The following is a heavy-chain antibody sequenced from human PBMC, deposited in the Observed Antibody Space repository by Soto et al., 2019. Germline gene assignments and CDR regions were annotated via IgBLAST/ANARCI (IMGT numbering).Heavy chain of an antibody. V-gene: IGHV1-69*06. CDR2: IIPIFGTA. CDR3: ARVKWLARSRYFDY. Sequence: GASVKVSCKASGGTFSSYAISWVRQAPGQGLEWMGGIIPIFGTANYAQKFQGRVTTTADKSTSTAYMELSSLRSEDTAVYYCARVKWLARSRYFDYWGQGTLVTVSS. D-gene: IGHD6-19*01. CDR1: GGTFSSYA. J-gene: IGHJ4*02.